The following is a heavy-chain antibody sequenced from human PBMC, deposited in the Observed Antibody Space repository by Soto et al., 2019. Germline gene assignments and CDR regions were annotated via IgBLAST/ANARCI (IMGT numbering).Heavy chain of an antibody. J-gene: IGHJ6*02. CDR2: IIPIFGTA. CDR3: ARDPSGYYYYGMDV. V-gene: IGHV1-69*13. CDR1: LGTFSSYA. D-gene: IGHD6-25*01. Sequence: AVNVSCQASLGTFSSYAIILVRQAPAQGLEWMGGIIPIFGTANYAQKFQGRVTITADESPSTAYMALTSLRYEDTAVYYCARDPSGYYYYGMDVWGQGTTVTVSS.